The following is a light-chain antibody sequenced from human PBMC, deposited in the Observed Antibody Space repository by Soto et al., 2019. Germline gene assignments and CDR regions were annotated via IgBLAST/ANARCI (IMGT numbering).Light chain of an antibody. V-gene: IGKV1-5*01. CDR2: DVS. CDR1: QSISRW. CDR3: QQYETYSQWT. Sequence: DIQMTQSPSTLSASLGDRVTITCRASQSISRWLARYQQKPGKAPKLLISDVSSLERGVPSRFSGSGSGTEFTLTISSLQPDDFATYHCQQYETYSQWTFGQGTKVEI. J-gene: IGKJ1*01.